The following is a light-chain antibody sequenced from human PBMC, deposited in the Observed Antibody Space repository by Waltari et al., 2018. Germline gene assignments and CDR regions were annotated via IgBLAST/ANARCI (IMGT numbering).Light chain of an antibody. CDR3: YSSTDNSGI. J-gene: IGLJ2*01. CDR2: KDS. V-gene: IGLV3-27*01. CDR1: VLTKKY. Sequence: SYELTQPSSVSVSPGQTAKITCSGDVLTKKYARWFQQQPGQAPVLMVYKDSERPSRIPEGFSGSSSGATGTLTITGAQVEDEADYYCYSSTDNSGIFGGGTTLTVL.